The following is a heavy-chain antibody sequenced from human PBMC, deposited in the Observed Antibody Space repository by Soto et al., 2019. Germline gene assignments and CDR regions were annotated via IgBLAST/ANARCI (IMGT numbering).Heavy chain of an antibody. D-gene: IGHD6-19*01. J-gene: IGHJ3*02. Sequence: QVQLVESGGGVVQPGRSLRLSCAASGFTFSSYGMHWVRQAPGKGLEWVAVIWYDGSNKYYADSVKGRFTISRDNSKNTLYLQMNSLRAEDTAVYYCARDNGYGVAVAGAFDIWGQGTMVTVSS. V-gene: IGHV3-33*01. CDR3: ARDNGYGVAVAGAFDI. CDR1: GFTFSSYG. CDR2: IWYDGSNK.